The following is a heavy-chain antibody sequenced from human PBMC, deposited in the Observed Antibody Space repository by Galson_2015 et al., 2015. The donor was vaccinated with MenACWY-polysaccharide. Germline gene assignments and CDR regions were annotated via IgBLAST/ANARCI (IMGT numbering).Heavy chain of an antibody. Sequence: SLRLSCAVSGFTFSSYVMSWVRQAPGRGLEWVSNITDSGSSTYYVDSVKGRFTISRDNSKNTLFLQMNSLRADDTAVYYCAKGGRAVDTWPAPWGQGALVTVSS. CDR1: GFTFSSYV. D-gene: IGHD6-19*01. CDR2: ITDSGSST. CDR3: AKGGRAVDTWPAP. V-gene: IGHV3-23*01. J-gene: IGHJ5*02.